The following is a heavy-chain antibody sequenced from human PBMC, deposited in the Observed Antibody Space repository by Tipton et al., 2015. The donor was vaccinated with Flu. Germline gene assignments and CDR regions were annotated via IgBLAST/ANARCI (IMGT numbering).Heavy chain of an antibody. CDR1: GYTFTSYG. V-gene: IGHV1-18*01. J-gene: IGHJ4*02. CDR2: ISAYNGNT. Sequence: QVQLVQSGAEVKKPGASVKVSCKASGYTFTSYGISWVRQAPGQGLEWMGWISAYNGNTNYAQKLQGRVTMTTDTSTSTAYMEVRSLRSDDTAVYYCARGGLRYFDWLLYPSWGTFDYWGQGTLVTVSS. D-gene: IGHD3-9*01. CDR3: ARGGLRYFDWLLYPSWGTFDY.